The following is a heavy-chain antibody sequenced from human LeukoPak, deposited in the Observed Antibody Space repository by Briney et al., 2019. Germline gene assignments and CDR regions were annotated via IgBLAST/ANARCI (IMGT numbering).Heavy chain of an antibody. CDR1: QHTVTPYY. Sequence: SVSPSYTPAQHTVTPYYINWGRQSPGQRLEGRRWMNHNSGGTNYAQKFQGRVTMTRDTSISTAYMELSRLRSDDTAVYYCARVLPWLVRNWFDPWGQGTLVTVSS. V-gene: IGHV1-2*02. CDR3: ARVLPWLVRNWFDP. J-gene: IGHJ5*02. CDR2: MNHNSGGT. D-gene: IGHD6-19*01.